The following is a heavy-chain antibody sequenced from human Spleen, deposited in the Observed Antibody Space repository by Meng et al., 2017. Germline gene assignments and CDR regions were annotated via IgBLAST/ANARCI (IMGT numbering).Heavy chain of an antibody. D-gene: IGHD6-13*01. J-gene: IGHJ4*02. CDR3: ARDEDISAAGYLLGDF. Sequence: QVHVWKSGAGVEKPGSSGKVSCKASGGTFADYWIQWVRQAPGQGLEWMGRIDPKSDNTHYAQKFQGRVTMTRDTSISTAYMELSGLRSDDTAVYYCARDEDISAAGYLLGDFWGQGTLVTVSS. V-gene: IGHV1-2*06. CDR1: GGTFADYW. CDR2: IDPKSDNT.